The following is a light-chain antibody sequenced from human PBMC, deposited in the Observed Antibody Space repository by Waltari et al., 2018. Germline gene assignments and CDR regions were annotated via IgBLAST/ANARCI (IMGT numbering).Light chain of an antibody. CDR2: EGS. Sequence: QSALTQPASASGSPGQSFTISCTGTSSAVGRYNLVTLYQHHPGKAPKVMIYEGSERPSGVSNRFSGSKSGNTASLTISGLQAEDEADYYCCSYAGSSPSVVFGGGTKLTVL. J-gene: IGLJ2*01. V-gene: IGLV2-23*01. CDR3: CSYAGSSPSVV. CDR1: SSAVGRYNL.